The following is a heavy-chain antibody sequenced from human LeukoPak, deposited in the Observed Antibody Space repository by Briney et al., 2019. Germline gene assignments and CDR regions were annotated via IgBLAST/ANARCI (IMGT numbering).Heavy chain of an antibody. CDR1: GFTFSSYG. V-gene: IGHV3-21*01. D-gene: IGHD5-18*01. CDR3: ASSLVAGYYYYNYYYMDV. Sequence: GGSLRLSCAASGFTFSSYGMHWVRQAPGKGLEWVSSISSSSSYIYYADSVEGRFTISRDNAKNSLYLQMNSLRAEDTAVYYCASSLVAGYYYYNYYYMDVWGKGTTVTVSS. J-gene: IGHJ6*03. CDR2: ISSSSSYI.